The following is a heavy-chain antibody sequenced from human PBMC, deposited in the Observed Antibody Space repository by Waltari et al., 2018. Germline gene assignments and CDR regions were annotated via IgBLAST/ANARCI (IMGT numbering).Heavy chain of an antibody. D-gene: IGHD3-3*01. CDR2: VSASAKT. CDR1: GGSINTFL. Sequence: QVQLQESGPGLVKPSETLSLTCSVSGGSINTFLWNWIRQPTGKGLEWIGRVSASAKTNYHRSLKSRVTMSVDTSKNQFTLNLSSVTAADTAVYYCARDLFLPSWSGFIDGFDIWGRGSVVTVSS. V-gene: IGHV4-4*07. CDR3: ARDLFLPSWSGFIDGFDI. J-gene: IGHJ3*02.